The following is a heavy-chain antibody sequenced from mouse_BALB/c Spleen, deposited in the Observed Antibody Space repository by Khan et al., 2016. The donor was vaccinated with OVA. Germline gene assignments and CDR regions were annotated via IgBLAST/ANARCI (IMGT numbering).Heavy chain of an antibody. CDR2: INPSNGGN. V-gene: IGHV1S81*02. Sequence: VQLQQSGAELVKPGASVKLTCKTSGYTFTSYYMYWVKQWPGQGLEWIGEINPSNGGNYFNELLKSKAIPTGDKSTSTAYMQLSSLTSEDSAVYYCTRSGYGSFVYWGQGTLVTVSA. J-gene: IGHJ3*01. CDR1: GYTFTSYY. CDR3: TRSGYGSFVY. D-gene: IGHD2-2*01.